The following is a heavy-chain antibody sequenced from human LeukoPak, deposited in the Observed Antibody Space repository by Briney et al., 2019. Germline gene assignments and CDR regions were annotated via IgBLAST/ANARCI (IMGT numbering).Heavy chain of an antibody. CDR2: LYYSGST. V-gene: IGHV4-59*08. J-gene: IGHJ4*02. Sequence: PSETLSLTCTVSGGSINSYYWGWIRQPPGKGLERIAYLYYSGSTHYNPSLKSRATMSLDTSRNQFSLRLTSVTAADTALYYCARLNGRAAAGFDYWGQGTLVTVSS. D-gene: IGHD6-13*01. CDR1: GGSINSYY. CDR3: ARLNGRAAAGFDY.